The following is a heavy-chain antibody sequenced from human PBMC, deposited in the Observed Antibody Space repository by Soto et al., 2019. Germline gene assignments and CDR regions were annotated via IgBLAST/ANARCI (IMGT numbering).Heavy chain of an antibody. V-gene: IGHV3-48*01. J-gene: IGHJ5*02. CDR1: GVLFSNYA. Sequence: PGGSLRLSCAASGVLFSNYAMNWVRQEPGKGLEWVSDIRSNSGSTNYADSVKGRFTISRDNPKNSLYLQMNSLRAEDTAVYYCARERGYSGYDSGWFDPWGQGTLVTVSS. CDR2: IRSNSGST. CDR3: ARERGYSGYDSGWFDP. D-gene: IGHD5-12*01.